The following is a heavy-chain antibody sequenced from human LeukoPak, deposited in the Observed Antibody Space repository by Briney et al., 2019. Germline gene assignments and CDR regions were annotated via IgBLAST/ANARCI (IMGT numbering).Heavy chain of an antibody. J-gene: IGHJ5*01. CDR2: ISTSGDTI. V-gene: IGHV3-48*04. Sequence: GGSLRLSCAASGFTFSKYSMTWVRQAPGKGLEWVSFISTSGDTIYYADSVQGRFTISRDNARNSLYLQMSSLRAEDTAIYYCARDNWHDCWGQGTLVTVSS. CDR3: ARDNWHDC. CDR1: GFTFSKYS.